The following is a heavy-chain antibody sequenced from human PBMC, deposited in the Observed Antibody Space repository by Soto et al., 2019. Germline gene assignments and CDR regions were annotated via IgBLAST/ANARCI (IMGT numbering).Heavy chain of an antibody. CDR2: IIPIFGTA. J-gene: IGHJ4*02. D-gene: IGHD2-15*01. V-gene: IGHV1-69*01. Sequence: QVQLVQSGAEVKKPGSSVKVSCKASGGTFSSYALSWVRQAPGQGLEWMGGIIPIFGTANYAQKFQGRVTITEDESTSTAYMELSSLRSEDTAVYYCASEGYCSAGSCYSDYFDYWGQGTLVTVSS. CDR3: ASEGYCSAGSCYSDYFDY. CDR1: GGTFSSYA.